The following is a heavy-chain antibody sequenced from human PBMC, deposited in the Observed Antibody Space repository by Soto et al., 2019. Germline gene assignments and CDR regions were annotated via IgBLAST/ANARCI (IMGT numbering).Heavy chain of an antibody. CDR3: ARRGYCSGGSCWVTPGNWFDP. J-gene: IGHJ5*02. V-gene: IGHV5-51*01. CDR1: GYSFTSYW. Sequence: GESLKISCNGSGYSFTSYWIGWVRQMPGKGLEWMGIIYPGDSDTRYSPSFQGQVTISADKSISTAYLQWSSLKASDTAMYYCARRGYCSGGSCWVTPGNWFDPWGQGTLVTVSS. D-gene: IGHD2-15*01. CDR2: IYPGDSDT.